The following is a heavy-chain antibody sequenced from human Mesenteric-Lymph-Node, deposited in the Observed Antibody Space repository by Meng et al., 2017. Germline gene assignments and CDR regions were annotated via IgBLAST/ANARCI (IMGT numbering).Heavy chain of an antibody. D-gene: IGHD4-17*01. CDR1: GFTFTSYW. CDR3: ARERGGMTTVTTSGRPHDY. CDR2: IKQDGSEK. J-gene: IGHJ4*02. V-gene: IGHV3-7*01. Sequence: GESLKISCAASGFTFTSYWMSWVRQAPGKGLEWVANIKQDGSEKYYVDSVKGRFTISRDNAKNSLYLQMNSLGVEDTAVYYCARERGGMTTVTTSGRPHDYWGQGTLVTVSS.